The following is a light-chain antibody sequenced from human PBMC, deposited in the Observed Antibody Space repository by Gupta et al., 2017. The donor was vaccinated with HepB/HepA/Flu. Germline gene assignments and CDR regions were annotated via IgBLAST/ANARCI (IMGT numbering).Light chain of an antibody. CDR2: DTF. CDR3: QQRQSWPLT. CDR1: QSITNY. J-gene: IGKJ4*01. V-gene: IGKV3-11*01. Sequence: EIVLTQSPATLSLSPGERAALPCRASQSITNYLAWYQQKPGQAPRLLIYDTFNRATGIPARFSGSGSGTDFSLTISSLEPEDFAVYYCQQRQSWPLTFGGGTKVEIK.